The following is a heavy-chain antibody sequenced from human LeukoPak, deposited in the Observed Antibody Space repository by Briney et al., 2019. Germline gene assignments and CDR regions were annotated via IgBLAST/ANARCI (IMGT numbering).Heavy chain of an antibody. CDR1: GFTFSSYA. CDR2: ISYDGSNK. J-gene: IGHJ3*02. D-gene: IGHD3-3*01. CDR3: ARARSPDYDFWSGYPAVLSAFDI. V-gene: IGHV3-30-3*01. Sequence: PGGSLRLSCAASGFTFSSYAMHWVRQAPGKGLEWVAVISYDGSNKYYADSVKGRFTISRDNSKNTLYLQMNSLRAEDTAVYYCARARSPDYDFWSGYPAVLSAFDIWGQGTMVTVSS.